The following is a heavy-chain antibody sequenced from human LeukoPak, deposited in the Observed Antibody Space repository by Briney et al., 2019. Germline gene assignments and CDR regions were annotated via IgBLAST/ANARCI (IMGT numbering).Heavy chain of an antibody. D-gene: IGHD5-12*01. CDR2: IYYSGST. J-gene: IGHJ4*02. Sequence: KSSETLSLTCTVSGGSISSSSYYWGWIRQPPGKGLEWIGSIYYSGSTYYNPSLKSRVTISVDTSKNQFSLKLSSVTAADTAVYYCARDGYSGNDGIWGQGTLVTVSS. CDR1: GGSISSSSYY. CDR3: ARDGYSGNDGI. V-gene: IGHV4-39*07.